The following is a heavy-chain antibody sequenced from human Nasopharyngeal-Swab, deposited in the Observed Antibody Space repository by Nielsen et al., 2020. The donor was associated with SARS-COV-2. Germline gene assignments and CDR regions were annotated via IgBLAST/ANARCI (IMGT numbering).Heavy chain of an antibody. CDR3: ARQGREVSTPISNYYYYGMDI. V-gene: IGHV5-51*01. CDR1: GYSFTTHW. J-gene: IGHJ6*02. D-gene: IGHD5/OR15-5a*01. Sequence: GESLKISCSVSGYSFTTHWIAWVRQMPGEGLDWMGIIQPGDSNTRYSPSFQGQVTISADKSTNTAYLHWSSLKASDTAKYFCARQGREVSTPISNYYYYGMDIWGQGTTVTVSS. CDR2: IQPGDSNT.